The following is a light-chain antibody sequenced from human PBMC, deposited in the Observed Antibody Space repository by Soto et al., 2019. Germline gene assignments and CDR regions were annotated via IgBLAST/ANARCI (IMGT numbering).Light chain of an antibody. CDR1: QSISSY. V-gene: IGKV1-39*01. Sequence: DIQMTQSPSSLSASVGDRVTITCRASQSISSYLNWYQQKPGKAPKLLIYAASSLKSGVPSRFSGSGSGADLTLNISSLQPEDFATYYCEQSYSTLPYTLGQGTKLEIK. CDR2: AAS. CDR3: EQSYSTLPYT. J-gene: IGKJ2*01.